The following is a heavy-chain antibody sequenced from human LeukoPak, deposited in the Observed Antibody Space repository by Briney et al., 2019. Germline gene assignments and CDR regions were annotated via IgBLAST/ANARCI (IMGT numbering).Heavy chain of an antibody. CDR3: AISRYSGTSLDY. V-gene: IGHV3-74*01. CDR2: INSDGGTT. Sequence: GGSLRLSCAASGFTFSSYWMRWVRQAPGKGLVWVSRINSDGGTTTYADSVKGRFTISRDNAKSTLYLQMNSLRIEDTAVYYCAISRYSGTSLDYWGQGSLVTVPS. D-gene: IGHD1-26*01. J-gene: IGHJ4*02. CDR1: GFTFSSYW.